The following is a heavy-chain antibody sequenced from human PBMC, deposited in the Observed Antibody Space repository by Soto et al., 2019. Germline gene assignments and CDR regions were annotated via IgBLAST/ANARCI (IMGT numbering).Heavy chain of an antibody. Sequence: GGSLRLSCAASGFTFSSYVMHWVRQAPGKGLEWVAVIWYDGSNKYYADSVKGRFTISRDNSKNTLYLQMNSLRAEDTAVYYCARDSPPAAFDIWGQGTMVTVSS. V-gene: IGHV3-33*01. J-gene: IGHJ3*02. CDR3: ARDSPPAAFDI. CDR2: IWYDGSNK. CDR1: GFTFSSYV.